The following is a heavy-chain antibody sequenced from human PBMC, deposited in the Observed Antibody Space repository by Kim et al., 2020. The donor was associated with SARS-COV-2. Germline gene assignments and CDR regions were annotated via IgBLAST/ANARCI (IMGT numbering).Heavy chain of an antibody. J-gene: IGHJ6*02. CDR3: ARDSRSAMGYYYYYGMDV. D-gene: IGHD6-25*01. V-gene: IGHV3-7*03. Sequence: GGSLRLSCAASGFTFSSYWMSWVRQAPGKGLEWVANIKQDGSEKYYVDSVKGRFTITRDNANNSLYLQMNSLRAEDTAVYYCARDSRSAMGYYYYYGMDVWGQETTVTVSS. CDR2: IKQDGSEK. CDR1: GFTFSSYW.